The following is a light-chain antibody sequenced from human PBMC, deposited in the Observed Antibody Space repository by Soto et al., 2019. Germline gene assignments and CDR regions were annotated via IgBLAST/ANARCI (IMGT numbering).Light chain of an antibody. J-gene: IGKJ1*01. CDR2: GAD. V-gene: IGKV3-15*01. CDR1: QSVTSN. Sequence: EVVLTQSPATLSVSPGERVTLSCRASQSVTSNLAWYQQRPGQAPRLLIYGADTRATGVQGRFSGSGSGTEFTLTIRSLQSEDFAVYYCKQYNNWPRTFGQGTKVDI. CDR3: KQYNNWPRT.